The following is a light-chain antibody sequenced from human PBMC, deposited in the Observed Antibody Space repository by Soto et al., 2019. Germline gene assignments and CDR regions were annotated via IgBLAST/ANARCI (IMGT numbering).Light chain of an antibody. CDR3: QKYDTSPYT. Sequence: EIVMTQSPATLSLSPGERATLSCRASQSVSSDLAWYQQVPGQAPRLLIYGASNRATGIPDRFRGSGSGTDFTLTMRGVEPEDSAMYFCQKYDTSPYTFGQGTKVDI. CDR2: GAS. J-gene: IGKJ2*01. V-gene: IGKV3-20*01. CDR1: QSVSSD.